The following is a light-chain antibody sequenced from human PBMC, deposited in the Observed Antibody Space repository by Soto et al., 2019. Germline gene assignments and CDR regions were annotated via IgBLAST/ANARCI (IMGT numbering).Light chain of an antibody. CDR3: QSYDDSLRVLL. J-gene: IGLJ2*01. V-gene: IGLV1-40*01. CDR2: GNI. Sequence: QPVLTQPPSVSGAPGQRVTISCTGSSSNIGAGYDVHWYQQVPETTPKLLIFGNINRPSGVPDRFSGSKSGTSAFLAITGLQAEDEADYYCQSYDDSLRVLLFGGGTKLTVL. CDR1: SSNIGAGYD.